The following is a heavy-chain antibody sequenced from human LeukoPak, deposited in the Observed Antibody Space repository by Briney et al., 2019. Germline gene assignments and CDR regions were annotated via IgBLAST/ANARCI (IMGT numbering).Heavy chain of an antibody. V-gene: IGHV4-38-2*02. D-gene: IGHD6-13*01. Sequence: PSETLSLTCTVSGYSISSGYYWGWIRQPPGKGLEWIGSIYHSGSTYYNPSLKSRVTISVDRSKNQFSLKLSSVTAADTAVYYCARGGSSRNNNWFDPWGQGTLVTVSS. CDR3: ARGGSSRNNNWFDP. CDR1: GYSISSGYY. J-gene: IGHJ5*02. CDR2: IYHSGST.